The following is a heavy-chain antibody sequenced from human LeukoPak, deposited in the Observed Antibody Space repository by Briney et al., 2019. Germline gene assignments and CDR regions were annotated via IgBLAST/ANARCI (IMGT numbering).Heavy chain of an antibody. J-gene: IGHJ4*02. D-gene: IGHD2-15*01. V-gene: IGHV4-38-2*01. Sequence: SETLSLTCAVSGYSINSGYYWGWIRQPPGKGLEWIGSIYHSGSTYYNPSLKSRVTISVDTSKNQFSLKLSSVTAADTAVYYCARWDCSGGSCYNPIFDYWGQGTLVTVSS. CDR2: IYHSGST. CDR3: ARWDCSGGSCYNPIFDY. CDR1: GYSINSGYY.